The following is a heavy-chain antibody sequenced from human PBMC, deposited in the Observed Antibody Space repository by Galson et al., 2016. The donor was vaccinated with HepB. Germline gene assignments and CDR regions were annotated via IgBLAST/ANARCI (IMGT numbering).Heavy chain of an antibody. Sequence: SLRLSCAASGFMFSNYGMHWVRQAPGKGLEWVAVIWDDGTDKHHAESVKGRFTISRDNSKSNVFLQMKSLRVEDSAVYFCARGPESGMFDYWGQGALVTVSS. CDR3: ARGPESGMFDY. V-gene: IGHV3-33*01. CDR2: IWDDGTDK. CDR1: GFMFSNYG. J-gene: IGHJ4*02. D-gene: IGHD1-14*01.